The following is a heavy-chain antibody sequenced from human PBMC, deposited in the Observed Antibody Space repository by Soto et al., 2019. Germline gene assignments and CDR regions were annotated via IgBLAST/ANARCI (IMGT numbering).Heavy chain of an antibody. CDR1: GYTFTSYY. CDR3: ASTYYEMTHYYYYGLDV. D-gene: IGHD3-22*01. V-gene: IGHV1-46*01. CDR2: INPSGGST. J-gene: IGHJ6*02. Sequence: GASVKVSCKASGYTFTSYYMHWVRQAPGQGLEWMGIINPSGGSTSYAQKFQGRVTMTRDTSTSTVYMELSSLRSEDTAVYYCASTYYEMTHYYYYGLDVWAQGITVTVSS.